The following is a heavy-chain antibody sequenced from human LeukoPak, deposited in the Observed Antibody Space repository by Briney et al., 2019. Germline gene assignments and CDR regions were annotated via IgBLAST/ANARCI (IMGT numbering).Heavy chain of an antibody. CDR3: ARDPGFMVRGSRRGYDDFYYYMDV. D-gene: IGHD3-10*01. CDR2: IYSRGGT. V-gene: IGHV4-61*02. Sequence: SETLSLTCTVSGGSISSGSYYWSWIRQPAGKGLEWIGRIYSRGGTNYNTSLKSRVTISVDTSKNQFSLKLSSVTAADTAVYYCARDPGFMVRGSRRGYDDFYYYMDVWGKGTTVTISS. CDR1: GGSISSGSYY. J-gene: IGHJ6*03.